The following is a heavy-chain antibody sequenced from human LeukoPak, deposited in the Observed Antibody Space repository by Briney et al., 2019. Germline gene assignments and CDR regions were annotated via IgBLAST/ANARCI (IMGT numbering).Heavy chain of an antibody. CDR2: ISGSGGST. CDR3: AREYILPEYCGGDCRPLDY. Sequence: TGGSLRLSCAASGFTVSSNYMSWVRQAPGKGLEWVSAISGSGGSTYYADSVKGRFTISRDNSKNTLYLQMNSLRAEDTAVYYCAREYILPEYCGGDCRPLDYWGQGTLVTVSS. D-gene: IGHD2-21*02. V-gene: IGHV3-23*01. CDR1: GFTVSSNY. J-gene: IGHJ4*02.